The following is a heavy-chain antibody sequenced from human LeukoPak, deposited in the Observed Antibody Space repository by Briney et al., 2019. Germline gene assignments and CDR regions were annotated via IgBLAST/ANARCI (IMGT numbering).Heavy chain of an antibody. V-gene: IGHV3-15*01. Sequence: GGSLRLSCAASRFTFSNAWMSWVRQAPGKGLEWVGRIKSKTDGGTTDYAAPVKGRFTISRDDSKNALYLQMNSLKTEDTAVYYCTTADPLLWFGDAIAYWGQGTLVTVSS. CDR1: RFTFSNAW. CDR3: TTADPLLWFGDAIAY. CDR2: IKSKTDGGTT. J-gene: IGHJ4*02. D-gene: IGHD3-10*01.